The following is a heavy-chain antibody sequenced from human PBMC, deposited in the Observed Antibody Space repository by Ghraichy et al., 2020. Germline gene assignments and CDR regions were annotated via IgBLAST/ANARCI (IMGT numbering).Heavy chain of an antibody. D-gene: IGHD2-15*01. J-gene: IGHJ5*02. Sequence: ETLSLTCTVSGGSISSYYWSWIRQPPGKGLEWIGYIYYSGSTNYNPSLKSRVTISVDTSKTQFSLKLSSVTAADTAVYYCARGYCSGGSCYPNWFGPWGQGTLVTVSS. CDR2: IYYSGST. V-gene: IGHV4-59*08. CDR3: ARGYCSGGSCYPNWFGP. CDR1: GGSISSYY.